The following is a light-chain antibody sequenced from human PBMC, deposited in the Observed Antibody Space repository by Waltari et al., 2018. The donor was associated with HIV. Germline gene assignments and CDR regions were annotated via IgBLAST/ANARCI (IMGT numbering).Light chain of an antibody. Sequence: QSALTQPASVSGSPGQSITISCTGTSSDVGGYKYVSWYQQHPGKAPRLMIYEVSNRPSAVSNRCSGSKSGDTASLSISGLQAEDEAAYYCSSYTSSNTLRFGGGTKLTVL. V-gene: IGLV2-14*01. J-gene: IGLJ2*01. CDR1: SSDVGGYKY. CDR2: EVS. CDR3: SSYTSSNTLR.